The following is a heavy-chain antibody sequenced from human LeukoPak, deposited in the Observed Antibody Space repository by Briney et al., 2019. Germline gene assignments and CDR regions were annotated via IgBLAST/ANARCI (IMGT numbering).Heavy chain of an antibody. V-gene: IGHV4-61*02. J-gene: IGHJ5*02. D-gene: IGHD6-13*01. CDR1: GGSISSGSYY. CDR2: IYTSGST. Sequence: PSETLSLTCTVSGGSISSGSYYWSWDRQPAGKGLEWIGRIYTSGSTNYNPSLKSRVTISVDTSKNQFSLKLSSVTAADTAVYYCARDPSIAAAGTNWFDPWGQGTLVTVSS. CDR3: ARDPSIAAAGTNWFDP.